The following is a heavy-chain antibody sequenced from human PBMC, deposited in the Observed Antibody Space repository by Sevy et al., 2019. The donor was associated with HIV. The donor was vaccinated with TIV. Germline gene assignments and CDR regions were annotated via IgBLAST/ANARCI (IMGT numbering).Heavy chain of an antibody. CDR2: IMPSGIT. D-gene: IGHD1-26*01. Sequence: SETLSLTCAVYGGSLSGYYWSWIRQPPGKGLEWIGEIMPSGITNYNPSLKSRVSISIDTSKNQFSLKVTSVTAADTAIYYCARGQWEHPFWGQGTQVTVSS. CDR3: ARGQWEHPF. J-gene: IGHJ4*02. CDR1: GGSLSGYY. V-gene: IGHV4-34*01.